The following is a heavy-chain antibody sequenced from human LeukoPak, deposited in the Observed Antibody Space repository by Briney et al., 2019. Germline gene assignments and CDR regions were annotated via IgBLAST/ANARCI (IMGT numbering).Heavy chain of an antibody. V-gene: IGHV4-4*07. D-gene: IGHD2-15*01. CDR2: IYTSGST. CDR3: ARVICGGGSCYSDNWFDP. Sequence: PSETLSLTCTVSGASISGYYWTWIRQPAGKGLEWIGRIYTSGSTKYNPSLKSRVSMSVDTSMNQFSLKVSSVTAADTAVYYCARVICGGGSCYSDNWFDPWGQGTLVTVSS. CDR1: GASISGYY. J-gene: IGHJ5*02.